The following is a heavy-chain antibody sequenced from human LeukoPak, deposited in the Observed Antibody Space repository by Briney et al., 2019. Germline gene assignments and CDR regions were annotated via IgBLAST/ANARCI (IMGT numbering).Heavy chain of an antibody. V-gene: IGHV3-30*01. CDR3: ARDSTYYYGSGSSGPHYFDS. Sequence: GGSLKLSCAASGFTFSSYAMHWVRQAPGKGLEWVAVISYDGSNTYYADSVKGRFTISRDNPKNTLYLQLNSLRAEDSAVYYCARDSTYYYGSGSSGPHYFDSWGQGTLVTVSS. CDR2: ISYDGSNT. J-gene: IGHJ4*02. D-gene: IGHD3-10*01. CDR1: GFTFSSYA.